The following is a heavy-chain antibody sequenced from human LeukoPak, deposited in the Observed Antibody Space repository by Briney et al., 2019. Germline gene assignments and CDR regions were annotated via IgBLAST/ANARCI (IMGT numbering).Heavy chain of an antibody. CDR2: INPNNGYT. D-gene: IGHD2-15*01. Sequence: ASVKVSCKASGFTFTAYYVHWVRQVPGQGPEWMGWINPNNGYTKYSQNFQGRVTMTRDTSISTLYMELSSLRSDDTAVYYCARHISSWAFDYWGQGSLVTVSS. CDR3: ARHISSWAFDY. CDR1: GFTFTAYY. J-gene: IGHJ4*02. V-gene: IGHV1-2*02.